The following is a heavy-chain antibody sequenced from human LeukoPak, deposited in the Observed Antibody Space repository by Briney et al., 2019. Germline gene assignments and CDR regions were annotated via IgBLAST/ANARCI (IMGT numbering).Heavy chain of an antibody. J-gene: IGHJ4*02. D-gene: IGHD6-19*01. CDR2: IYTSGST. V-gene: IGHV4-61*02. CDR1: GGSISSGSYY. Sequence: SETLSLTCTVSGGSISSGSYYWSWIRQPAGKGLEWIGRIYTSGSTNYNPSLKSRVTISVDTSKNQFSLKLSSVTAADMAVYYCARDTRGGWFLHFYIWGQGTLVTVSS. CDR3: ARDTRGGWFLHFYI.